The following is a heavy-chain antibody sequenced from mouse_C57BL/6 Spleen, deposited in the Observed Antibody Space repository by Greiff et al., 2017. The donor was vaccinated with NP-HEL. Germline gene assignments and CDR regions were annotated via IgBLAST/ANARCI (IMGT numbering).Heavy chain of an antibody. V-gene: IGHV5-9-1*02. Sequence: EVKVEESGEGLVKPGGSLKLSCAASGFTFSSYAMSWVRQTPEKRLEWVAYISSGGDYIYYADTVKGRFTISRDNARNTLYLQMSSLKSEDTAMYYCTREDYYGSSYYFDYWGQGTTLTVSS. CDR3: TREDYYGSSYYFDY. CDR1: GFTFSSYA. D-gene: IGHD1-1*01. J-gene: IGHJ2*01. CDR2: ISSGGDYI.